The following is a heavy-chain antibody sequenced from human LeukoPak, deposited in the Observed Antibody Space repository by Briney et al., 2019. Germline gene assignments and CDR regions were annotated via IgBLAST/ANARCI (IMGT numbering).Heavy chain of an antibody. CDR3: ARRDGYRGMDV. J-gene: IGHJ6*02. D-gene: IGHD5-24*01. CDR1: GFTFSSYG. CDR2: ISYDGSNK. V-gene: IGHV3-30*03. Sequence: GRSLRLSCAASGFTFSSYGMHWVRQAPGKGLEWVAVISYDGSNKYYADSVKGRFTISRDNSKNTLYLQMNSLRAEDTAVYCCARRDGYRGMDVWGQGTTVTVSS.